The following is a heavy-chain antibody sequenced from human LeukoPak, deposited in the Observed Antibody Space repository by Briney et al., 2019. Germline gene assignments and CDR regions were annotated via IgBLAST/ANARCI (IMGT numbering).Heavy chain of an antibody. D-gene: IGHD2-15*01. J-gene: IGHJ4*02. V-gene: IGHV1-2*02. Sequence: ASVKVSCKASGYTSTGYYMHWVRQAPGQGLEWMGWINPNSGGTNYAQKFQGRVTMTRDTSISTAYMELSRLRSDDTAVYYCARPESCSGGSCPDYWGQGTLVTVSS. CDR2: INPNSGGT. CDR1: GYTSTGYY. CDR3: ARPESCSGGSCPDY.